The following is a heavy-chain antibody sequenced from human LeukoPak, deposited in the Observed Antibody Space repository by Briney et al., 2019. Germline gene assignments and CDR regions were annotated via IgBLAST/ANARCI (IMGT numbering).Heavy chain of an antibody. CDR2: IYSGGST. V-gene: IGHV3-53*01. J-gene: IGHJ6*03. CDR1: GFTVSSNY. D-gene: IGHD3-10*01. CDR3: ARFPMARRGVYYYYCMDV. Sequence: PGGPLRLSCAPSGFTVSSNYMSWVREAPGKGVEWGSVIYSGGSTYYADSVKGRFTISRDNSKNTLYLQMNSLRAEGTAVYYCARFPMARRGVYYYYCMDVWGKGTTVTVSS.